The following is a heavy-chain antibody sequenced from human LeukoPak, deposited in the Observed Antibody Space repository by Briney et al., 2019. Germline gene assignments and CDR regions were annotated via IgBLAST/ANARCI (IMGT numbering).Heavy chain of an antibody. V-gene: IGHV4-30-4*08. CDR3: ARQYSGDSRSPFFDY. D-gene: IGHD5-18*01. CDR2: FYYRGST. CDR1: GGSISSGDYY. J-gene: IGHJ4*02. Sequence: SQTLSLTCTVSGGSISSGDYYWNWVRQHPGKGLEWIGFFYYRGSTYYNPSLKSRVTISVDTSKNQFSLKLSSVTAADTAVYYCARQYSGDSRSPFFDYWGQGTLVTVSS.